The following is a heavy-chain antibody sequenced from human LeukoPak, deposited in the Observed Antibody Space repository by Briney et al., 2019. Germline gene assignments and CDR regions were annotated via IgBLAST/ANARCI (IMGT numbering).Heavy chain of an antibody. Sequence: SGTLSLTCAVYGGSFSGYYWSWIRQPPGKGLEWIGEINHSGSTNYNPSLKSRVTISVDTSKNQFSLKLSSVTAADTAVYYCARSGYCSSTSCSSAFDIWGQGTMVTVSS. D-gene: IGHD2-2*03. CDR1: GGSFSGYY. CDR3: ARSGYCSSTSCSSAFDI. CDR2: INHSGST. J-gene: IGHJ3*02. V-gene: IGHV4-34*01.